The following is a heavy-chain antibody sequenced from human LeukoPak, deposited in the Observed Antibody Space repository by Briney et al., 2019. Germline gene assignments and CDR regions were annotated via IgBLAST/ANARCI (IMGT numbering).Heavy chain of an antibody. D-gene: IGHD3-22*01. V-gene: IGHV1-69*13. CDR3: ASSTHYYDSSQPPDY. Sequence: ASVKVSCKASGGTFSSYAISWVRQAPGQGLEWMGGIIPIFGTANYAQKFQDRVTITADESTSTAYMELSSLRSEDTAVYYCASSTHYYDSSQPPDYWGQGTLVTVSS. CDR2: IIPIFGTA. CDR1: GGTFSSYA. J-gene: IGHJ4*02.